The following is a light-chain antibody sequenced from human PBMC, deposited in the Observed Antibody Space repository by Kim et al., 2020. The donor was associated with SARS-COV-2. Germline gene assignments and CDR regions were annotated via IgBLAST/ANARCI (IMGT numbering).Light chain of an antibody. J-gene: IGKJ2*01. CDR3: QQYNNWPFT. V-gene: IGKV3D-15*01. CDR1: QSVGSN. Sequence: SGSPGERATLSCRASQSVGSNLAWYQQKPGQAPRLLINGVSTRATGISARFSGSGSGTEFTLTISSLQSEDFAVYYCQQYNNWPFTFGQGTKLEI. CDR2: GVS.